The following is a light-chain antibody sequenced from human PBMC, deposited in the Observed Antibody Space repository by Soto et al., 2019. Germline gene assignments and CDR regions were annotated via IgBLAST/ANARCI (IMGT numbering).Light chain of an antibody. CDR3: SSLTSNRIYV. V-gene: IGLV2-14*03. Sequence: QSALTQPTSVSGSPGQSITISCTGNHNDIGTYDYVSRYQQHPGRAPRLLIHGVTTRPSGISGRFSASKSGLTASLTISGLQPEEEADYYCSSLTSNRIYVFEPGTKVTVL. CDR2: GVT. J-gene: IGLJ1*01. CDR1: HNDIGTYDY.